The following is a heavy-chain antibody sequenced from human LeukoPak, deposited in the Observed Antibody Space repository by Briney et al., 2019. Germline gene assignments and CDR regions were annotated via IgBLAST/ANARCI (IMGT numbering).Heavy chain of an antibody. J-gene: IGHJ4*02. CDR2: IWYDGSNI. CDR3: VKARGIQLWLPGDY. D-gene: IGHD5-18*01. CDR1: GISFSSHG. Sequence: GGSLRLSCAASGISFSSHGMHWVRQAPGKGLEWVAVIWYDGSNIYYADSVKGRFTISRDNSKNTLYLQMSSLRAEDTAVYYCVKARGIQLWLPGDYWGQGTLVTVSS. V-gene: IGHV3-33*03.